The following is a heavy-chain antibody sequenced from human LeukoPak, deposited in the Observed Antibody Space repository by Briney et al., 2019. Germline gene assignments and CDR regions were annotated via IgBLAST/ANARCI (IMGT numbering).Heavy chain of an antibody. CDR1: GYTFTKYG. Sequence: ASVKVSCKASGYTFTKYGMSWVRQAPGQGLEWMGWISAYNGNTNYAQKLQGRVTMTTDTSTSTAFMELRSLRSDDTAVYYCAREPLVVGATVDYWGQGTPVTVSS. J-gene: IGHJ4*02. V-gene: IGHV1-18*01. CDR2: ISAYNGNT. D-gene: IGHD1-26*01. CDR3: AREPLVVGATVDY.